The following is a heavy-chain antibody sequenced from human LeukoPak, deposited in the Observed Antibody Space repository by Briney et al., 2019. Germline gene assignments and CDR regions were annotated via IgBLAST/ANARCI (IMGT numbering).Heavy chain of an antibody. CDR2: IYYSGST. D-gene: IGHD6-6*01. Sequence: SETLSLTCTVPGGSISSYYWSWIWQPPGKGLEWIGYIYYSGSTNYNPSLKSRVDTSKNQFSLKLSSVTAADTAVYYCARGVKIEYSSSSRNWYFDRWGRGTLVTVSS. CDR3: ARGVKIEYSSSSRNWYFDR. CDR1: GGSISSYY. V-gene: IGHV4-59*08. J-gene: IGHJ2*01.